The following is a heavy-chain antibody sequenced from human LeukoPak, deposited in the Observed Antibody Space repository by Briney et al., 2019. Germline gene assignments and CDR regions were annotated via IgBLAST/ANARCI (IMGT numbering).Heavy chain of an antibody. Sequence: ASVKVSCKASGYTFTGYYMHWVRQAPGQGLEWMGWINPNSGGTNYAQKFQGRVTMTRDTSISTAYMELSRLRSDDTAVYYCARENIVVVVAANWFDPWGQGTLVTVSS. CDR3: ARENIVVVVAANWFDP. CDR2: INPNSGGT. D-gene: IGHD2-15*01. J-gene: IGHJ5*02. CDR1: GYTFTGYY. V-gene: IGHV1-2*02.